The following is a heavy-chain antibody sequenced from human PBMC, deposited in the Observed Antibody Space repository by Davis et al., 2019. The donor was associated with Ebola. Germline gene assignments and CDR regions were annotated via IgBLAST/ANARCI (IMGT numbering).Heavy chain of an antibody. Sequence: GESLKISCKGYGYTFTSNWIVWVRQMPGRGLEWMGDIYPSDSDIKYSPSFQGHVTFSVDKSTTTAYLQWGSLKASDTATYYCARLGTRSFDYWGQGTVVTVSS. CDR1: GYTFTSNW. D-gene: IGHD2-2*01. CDR3: ARLGTRSFDY. CDR2: IYPSDSDI. V-gene: IGHV5-51*01. J-gene: IGHJ4*02.